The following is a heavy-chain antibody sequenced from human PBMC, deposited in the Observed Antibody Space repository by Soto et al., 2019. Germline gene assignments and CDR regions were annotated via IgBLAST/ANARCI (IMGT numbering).Heavy chain of an antibody. CDR3: AKEKADGYYYYGMDV. D-gene: IGHD6-25*01. V-gene: IGHV3-21*01. Sequence: PGGSLRLSCAVSGFYFNNYGINWVRQAPGKGLEWVSSVSKSDYTYYSDSVKGRFTISRDNAKNSVSLQMNSLRPEDTAVYYCAKEKADGYYYYGMDVWGQGTTVTVSS. J-gene: IGHJ6*02. CDR2: VSKSDYT. CDR1: GFYFNNYG.